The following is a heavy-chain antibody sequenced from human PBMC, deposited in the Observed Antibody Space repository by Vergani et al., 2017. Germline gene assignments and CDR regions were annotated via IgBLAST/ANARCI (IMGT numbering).Heavy chain of an antibody. Sequence: EVQLVQSGAEVKKPGESLKISCKGSGYSFTSYWIGWVRQMPGKGLEWMGIIYPGDSDTRYSPSFQGQVTISADNSISTAYLQWSSLKASDTAMYYCARLTYYYDSSGYYYWVGYFDYWGQRTLVTVSS. D-gene: IGHD3-22*01. J-gene: IGHJ4*02. V-gene: IGHV5-51*01. CDR3: ARLTYYYDSSGYYYWVGYFDY. CDR1: GYSFTSYW. CDR2: IYPGDSDT.